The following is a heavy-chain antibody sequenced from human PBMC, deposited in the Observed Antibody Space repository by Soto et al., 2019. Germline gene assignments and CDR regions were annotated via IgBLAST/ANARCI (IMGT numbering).Heavy chain of an antibody. Sequence: GGSLRLSCAASGFTFSSYGMHWVRQAPGKGLEWVAVIWYDGSNKYYADSVKGRFTISRDNSKNTLYLQMNSLRAEDTAVYYCARGGAFNTVSRLPFDYWGQGTLVTVSS. CDR3: ARGGAFNTVSRLPFDY. CDR1: GFTFSSYG. V-gene: IGHV3-33*01. J-gene: IGHJ4*02. CDR2: IWYDGSNK. D-gene: IGHD4-17*01.